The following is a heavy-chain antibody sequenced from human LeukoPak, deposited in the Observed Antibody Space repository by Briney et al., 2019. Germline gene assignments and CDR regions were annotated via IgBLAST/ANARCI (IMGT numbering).Heavy chain of an antibody. J-gene: IGHJ6*02. D-gene: IGHD2-8*01. V-gene: IGHV1-2*02. CDR3: AREGGNDIVLMVYATLGRYYYGMDV. CDR2: INPNSGGT. CDR1: GYTFTGYY. Sequence: ASVKVSCKASGYTFTGYYMHWVRQAPGQGLEWMGWINPNSGGTNYAQKFQGRVTMNRDTSISTAYMELSRLRSDDTAVYYCAREGGNDIVLMVYATLGRYYYGMDVWGQGTTVTVSS.